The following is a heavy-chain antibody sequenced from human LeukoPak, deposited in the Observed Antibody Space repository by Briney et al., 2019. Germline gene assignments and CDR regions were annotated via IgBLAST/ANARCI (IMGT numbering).Heavy chain of an antibody. Sequence: LPGGSLRLSCAASGFTFSSYSMNWVRQAPGKGLEWVPAISGSGGSTYYADSVKGRFTISRDNSKNTLYLQMNSLRAEDTAVYYCAKAGYIYYMDVWGKGTTVTVSS. J-gene: IGHJ6*03. V-gene: IGHV3-23*01. CDR2: ISGSGGST. CDR1: GFTFSSYS. CDR3: AKAGYIYYMDV. D-gene: IGHD6-13*01.